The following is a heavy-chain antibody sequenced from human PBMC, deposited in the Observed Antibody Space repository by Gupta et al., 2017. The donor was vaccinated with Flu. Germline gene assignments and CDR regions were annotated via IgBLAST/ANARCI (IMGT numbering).Heavy chain of an antibody. CDR2: INQDGTTT. CDR1: GFSFSDYW. Sequence: EVQLVESGGGLVQPGGSLRLSCAASGFSFSDYWMNWVRQAPGKGLEWVANINQDGTTTNYVDSLEGRFTVSRNNAKNSLFLQMDSLRAEDTAVYFCVRNRGWEQFDYWGQGTLVTVSS. CDR3: VRNRGWEQFDY. V-gene: IGHV3-7*01. D-gene: IGHD5-24*01. J-gene: IGHJ4*02.